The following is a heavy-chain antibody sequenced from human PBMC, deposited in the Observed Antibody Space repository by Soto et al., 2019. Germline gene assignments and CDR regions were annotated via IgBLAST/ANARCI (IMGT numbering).Heavy chain of an antibody. CDR3: ARDRVLRFLEWSSLLAGNYDMDV. D-gene: IGHD3-3*01. J-gene: IGHJ6*02. CDR2: INPNSGGT. Sequence: ASVKVSCKASGYTFTGYYMHWVRQAPGQGLEWMGWINPNSGGTNYAQKFQGRVTMTRDTSISTAYMELSRLRSDDTAVYYCARDRVLRFLEWSSLLAGNYDMDVWGQGTTVTVSS. CDR1: GYTFTGYY. V-gene: IGHV1-2*02.